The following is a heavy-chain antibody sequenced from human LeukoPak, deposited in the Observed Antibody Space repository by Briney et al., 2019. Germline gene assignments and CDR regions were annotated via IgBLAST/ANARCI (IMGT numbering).Heavy chain of an antibody. V-gene: IGHV1-2*02. CDR2: INPNSGGT. Sequence: ASVKLSCKTSGYTFTGYYMHWVRQAPGQGLEWMGWINPNSGGTNYAQNLQGRVTMTRDTSISTAYMELSSLRSEDTAVYYCARVNYDILTGWPHSNWFDPWGQGTLVTVSS. CDR1: GYTFTGYY. CDR3: ARVNYDILTGWPHSNWFDP. J-gene: IGHJ5*02. D-gene: IGHD3-9*01.